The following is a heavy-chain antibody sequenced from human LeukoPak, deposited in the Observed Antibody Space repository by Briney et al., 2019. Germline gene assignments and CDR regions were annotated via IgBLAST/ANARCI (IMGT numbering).Heavy chain of an antibody. Sequence: GGTLRLSCTVSGFTFSSYWMHWVREAPGMGLVWVSRINTDGSTTSYADSVKGRFTISRDNAKNTLYLQVNSLRAEDTAVYYCSRGGLEPVDYWGQGTLLTVSS. D-gene: IGHD5-24*01. J-gene: IGHJ4*02. CDR3: SRGGLEPVDY. CDR1: GFTFSSYW. CDR2: INTDGSTT. V-gene: IGHV3-74*01.